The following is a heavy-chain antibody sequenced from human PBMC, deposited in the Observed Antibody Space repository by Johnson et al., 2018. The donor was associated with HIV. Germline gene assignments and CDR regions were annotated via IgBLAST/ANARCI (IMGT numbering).Heavy chain of an antibody. CDR1: GFTFDDYA. J-gene: IGHJ3*02. Sequence: QVQLVESGGGLVQPGGSLRLSCAASGFTFDDYAMHWVRQAPGKGLEWVAVISDDGSIQHYGDLKGRFTISRDNAKKTLYLEVNSLGVDDTAVYSCARDAARKTRGAFDIWGQGTMVTVSS. CDR2: ISDDGSIQ. CDR3: ARDAARKTRGAFDI. D-gene: IGHD1-26*01. V-gene: IGHV3-30*04.